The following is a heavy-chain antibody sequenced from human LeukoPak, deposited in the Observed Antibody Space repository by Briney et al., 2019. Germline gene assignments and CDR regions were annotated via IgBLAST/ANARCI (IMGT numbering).Heavy chain of an antibody. CDR3: ARDRGATGMDV. V-gene: IGHV3-66*01. CDR2: IYSGGST. CDR1: GFTVSSNY. J-gene: IGHJ6*02. Sequence: GGSLRLSCAASGFTVSSNYMSWVRQAPGKGLEGVSVIYSGGSTYYADSVKGRFTISRDNSKNTLYLQMNGLRAEDTAVYYCARDRGATGMDVWGQGTTVTVSS. D-gene: IGHD1-26*01.